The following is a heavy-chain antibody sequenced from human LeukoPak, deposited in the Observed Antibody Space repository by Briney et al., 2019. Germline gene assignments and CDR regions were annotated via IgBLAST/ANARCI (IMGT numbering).Heavy chain of an antibody. Sequence: GGSLRLSCAASGFTFSSYSTNWVRQAPGKGLEWVSYISSSSSTIYYADSVKGRFTISRDNAKNSLYLQMNSLRAEDTAVYYCAELGITMIGGVWGKGTTVTISS. CDR3: AELGITMIGGV. D-gene: IGHD3-10*02. V-gene: IGHV3-48*04. CDR1: GFTFSSYS. CDR2: ISSSSSTI. J-gene: IGHJ6*04.